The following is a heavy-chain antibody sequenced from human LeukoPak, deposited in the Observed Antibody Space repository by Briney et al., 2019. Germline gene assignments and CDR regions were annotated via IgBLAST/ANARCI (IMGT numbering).Heavy chain of an antibody. Sequence: GGSLRLSCAGSGFTFSNYAMSGGRQAPGKGLEWGSVISGNGVTTYYADSVKGRFTISRDNSNTTAYLQMNSLRAEDTAIYSCAKDYRGSGYFFDVWGQGTMVAVSS. CDR1: GFTFSNYA. V-gene: IGHV3-23*01. D-gene: IGHD3-3*01. CDR3: AKDYRGSGYFFDV. J-gene: IGHJ3*01. CDR2: ISGNGVTT.